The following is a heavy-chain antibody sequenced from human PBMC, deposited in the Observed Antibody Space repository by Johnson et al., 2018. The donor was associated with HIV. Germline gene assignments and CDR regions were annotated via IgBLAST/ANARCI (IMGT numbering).Heavy chain of an antibody. Sequence: VQLVESGGGLVQPGRSVRLSCAASGFKFDDYAMHWVRQAPGKGLEWVSGISWNGGSTAYADSVKGRFTISRDNAKNSLYLQMHSLRVEDTASYYCARDLVGSPRAFDIWGQGTMVTISS. CDR2: ISWNGGST. CDR3: ARDLVGSPRAFDI. D-gene: IGHD2-8*02. J-gene: IGHJ3*02. V-gene: IGHV3-9*01. CDR1: GFKFDDYA.